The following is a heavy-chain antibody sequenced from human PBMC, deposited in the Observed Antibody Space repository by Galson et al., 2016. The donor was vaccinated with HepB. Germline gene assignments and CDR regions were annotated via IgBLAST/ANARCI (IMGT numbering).Heavy chain of an antibody. CDR1: GFTFSSDW. Sequence: SLRLSCAASGFTFSSDWMSWVRQAPGKGLEWVANIKQGGSEKYYVDSVKGRFTISRDNAKNSLYLQMNSLRAEDTAVYYCASWWQTPANYFDYWGQGTLVTVSS. J-gene: IGHJ4*02. V-gene: IGHV3-7*01. CDR2: IKQGGSEK. CDR3: ASWWQTPANYFDY. D-gene: IGHD2-8*02.